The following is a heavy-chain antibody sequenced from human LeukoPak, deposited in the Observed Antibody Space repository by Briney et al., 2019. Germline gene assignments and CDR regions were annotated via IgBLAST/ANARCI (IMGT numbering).Heavy chain of an antibody. D-gene: IGHD3-22*01. J-gene: IGHJ4*02. CDR2: IWYDARNR. Sequence: GRSLRLSCVASGFTFSRYSMHWVRQAPGKGLEWVAVIWYDARNRYYADSVEARFIIPRDNSENTLYLQMNSLRAEDTAVYYCARDLNDYDTTGYPDYWGQGTLVTVSS. V-gene: IGHV3-33*01. CDR1: GFTFSRYS. CDR3: ARDLNDYDTTGYPDY.